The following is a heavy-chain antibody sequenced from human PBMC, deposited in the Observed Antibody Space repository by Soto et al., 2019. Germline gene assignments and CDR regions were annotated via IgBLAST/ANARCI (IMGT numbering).Heavy chain of an antibody. CDR1: GGTFSSYT. CDR3: ARDARSSFDWFDP. CDR2: IIPILGIA. J-gene: IGHJ5*02. Sequence: QVQLVQSGAEVKKPGSSVKVSCKASGGTFSSYTISWVRQAPGQRLEWMGRIIPILGIANYAQKFQGRVTIHADKSTSTAYMELSSLRSEDTAVYYCARDARSSFDWFDPWGQGTLVTVSS. V-gene: IGHV1-69*08.